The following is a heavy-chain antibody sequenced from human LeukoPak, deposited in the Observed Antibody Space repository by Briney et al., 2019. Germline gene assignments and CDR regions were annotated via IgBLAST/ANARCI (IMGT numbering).Heavy chain of an antibody. CDR1: GYTFTSYY. Sequence: VASVKVSCKASGYTFTSYYMHWVRQAPGQGLEWMGIINPSGGSTSYAQKFQGGVTMTRDMSTSTVYMELSSLRSEDTAVYYCARAGNPYYYMDVWGKGTTVTVSS. J-gene: IGHJ6*03. CDR3: ARAGNPYYYMDV. CDR2: INPSGGST. V-gene: IGHV1-46*01. D-gene: IGHD2/OR15-2a*01.